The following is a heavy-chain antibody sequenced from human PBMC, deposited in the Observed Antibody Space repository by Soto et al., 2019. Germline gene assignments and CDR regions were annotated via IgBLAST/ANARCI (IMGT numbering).Heavy chain of an antibody. Sequence: PSETLSLTCTVSGGSISSSSYYWGWIRQPPGKGLEWIGSIYYSGSTYYNPSLKSRVTISVDTSKNQFSLKLSSVTAADTAVYYCARQIVDTAMVVGMDVWGQGTTVTVSS. D-gene: IGHD5-18*01. V-gene: IGHV4-39*01. CDR3: ARQIVDTAMVVGMDV. CDR2: IYYSGST. J-gene: IGHJ6*02. CDR1: GGSISSSSYY.